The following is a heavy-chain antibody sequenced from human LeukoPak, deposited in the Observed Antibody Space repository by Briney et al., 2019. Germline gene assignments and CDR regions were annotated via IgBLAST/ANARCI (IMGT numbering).Heavy chain of an antibody. D-gene: IGHD6-19*01. Sequence: SVKVSCKASGGTFSSYAISWVRQAPGQGLEWMGGIIPIFGTANYAQKFQGRVTMTTDTSTSTAYMELRSLRSEDTAVYYCARDKHGSSGWYDYWGQGTLVTVSS. J-gene: IGHJ4*02. CDR3: ARDKHGSSGWYDY. CDR2: IIPIFGTA. CDR1: GGTFSSYA. V-gene: IGHV1-69*05.